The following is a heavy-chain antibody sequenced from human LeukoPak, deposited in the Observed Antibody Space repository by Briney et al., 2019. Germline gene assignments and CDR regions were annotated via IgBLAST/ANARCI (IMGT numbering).Heavy chain of an antibody. V-gene: IGHV3-21*01. CDR1: GFTFSSYT. CDR2: ITSSSSYI. D-gene: IGHD3-22*01. Sequence: GGSLRLSCAASGFTFSSYTMNWGRQAPGKGLEWVSSITSSSSYIYYADSVKGRFTISRDNAKNSLCLQMDSLRAEDTAVYYCARHVVAVGFDYWGQGTLVTVSS. CDR3: ARHVVAVGFDY. J-gene: IGHJ4*02.